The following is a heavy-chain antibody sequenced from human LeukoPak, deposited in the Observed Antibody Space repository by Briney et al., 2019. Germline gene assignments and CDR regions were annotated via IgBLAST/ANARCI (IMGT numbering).Heavy chain of an antibody. CDR3: VKDGDDSGSYLVY. D-gene: IGHD1-26*01. V-gene: IGHV3-30*02. Sequence: PGGSLRLSCAASRFTFSSYGMHWVRQAPGKGLEWVAFIPYDGNNKYYADSVKDRFTISRDNSKNTLYLQMNSLRAEDTAVYYCVKDGDDSGSYLVYWGQGTLVTVSS. J-gene: IGHJ4*02. CDR2: IPYDGNNK. CDR1: RFTFSSYG.